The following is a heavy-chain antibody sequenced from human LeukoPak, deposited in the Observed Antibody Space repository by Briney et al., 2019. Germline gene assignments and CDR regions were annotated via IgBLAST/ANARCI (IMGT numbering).Heavy chain of an antibody. J-gene: IGHJ4*02. CDR2: ISSSGSYI. CDR1: GFTFSSYS. CDR3: ARGRPKSCYYSESPGETPPF. Sequence: GGSLRLSCAASGFTFSSYSMNWVRQAPGKGLEWVSSISSSGSYIYYADSVKGRFTISRDNAKNSLYLQMNSLRAEDTAVYYCARGRPKSCYYSESPGETPPFWGQGTLVTVSS. V-gene: IGHV3-21*01. D-gene: IGHD3-22*01.